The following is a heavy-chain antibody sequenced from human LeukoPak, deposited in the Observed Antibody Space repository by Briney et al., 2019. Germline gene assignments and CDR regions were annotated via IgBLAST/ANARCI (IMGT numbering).Heavy chain of an antibody. CDR2: IHSSGST. J-gene: IGHJ4*02. Sequence: KPSDTLSLTSTVSGGSLSGHFWCWFRRPPGKGLENIGYIHSSGSTNYNPAYKSRVPVSLEMSNNQFPLNLSSVTAADPAVYYCARDPGDTDSYNFDFWGQGILVTVSS. D-gene: IGHD3-16*01. V-gene: IGHV4-59*11. CDR1: GGSLSGHF. CDR3: ARDPGDTDSYNFDF.